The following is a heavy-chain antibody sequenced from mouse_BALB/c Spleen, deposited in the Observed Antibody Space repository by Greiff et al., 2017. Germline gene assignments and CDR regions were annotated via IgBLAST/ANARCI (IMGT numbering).Heavy chain of an antibody. V-gene: IGHV3-2*02. Sequence: EVQLQESGPGLVKPSQSLSLTCTVTGYSITSDYAWNWIRQFPGNKLEWMGYISYSGSTSYNPSLKSRISITRDTSKNKFFLQLNSVTTEDTATYYCATSGVDYWGQGTTLTVSS. CDR3: ATSGVDY. J-gene: IGHJ2*01. CDR1: GYSITSDYA. CDR2: ISYSGST.